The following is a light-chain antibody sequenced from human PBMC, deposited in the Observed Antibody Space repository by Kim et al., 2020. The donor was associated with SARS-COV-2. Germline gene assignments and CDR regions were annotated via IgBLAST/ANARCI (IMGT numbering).Light chain of an antibody. CDR2: EAS. CDR1: QSIGTR. CDR3: QHYNIYSYT. J-gene: IGKJ2*01. Sequence: SESVGDRVTITCRGSQSIGTRLAWYQHKPGRAPKLLIYEASTLESGVPSRFSGSGSGTAFILTINRLQPDDFAVYYCQHYNIYSYTFGQGTKLEI. V-gene: IGKV1-5*03.